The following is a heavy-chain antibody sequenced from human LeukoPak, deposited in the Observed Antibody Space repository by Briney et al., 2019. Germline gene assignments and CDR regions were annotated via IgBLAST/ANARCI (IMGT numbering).Heavy chain of an antibody. CDR2: VNPNSGGT. J-gene: IGHJ3*02. Sequence: ASVKASCKASGYTFTGYYIHWLRQAPGQGLEWMGWVNPNSGGTKYAQKFQGRVTMTRDTSISTAYMELTSLTSDDRAIYYCIRGVVVTATSPDPFDIWGQGTMVTVSS. V-gene: IGHV1-2*02. CDR1: GYTFTGYY. CDR3: IRGVVVTATSPDPFDI. D-gene: IGHD2-21*02.